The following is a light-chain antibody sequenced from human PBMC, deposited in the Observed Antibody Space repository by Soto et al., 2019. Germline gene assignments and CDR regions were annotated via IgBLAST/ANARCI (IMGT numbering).Light chain of an antibody. V-gene: IGLV2-14*01. Sequence: QSVLTQPAFVSGSPGQSITISCTGTSSDVGGYNYVSWYQQHPGKAPKLMIYEVSNRPSGVSNRFSGSKSGNTASLTISGLQAEDEADYYCSSYASGSTLVVFGGGTKVTVL. CDR3: SSYASGSTLVV. J-gene: IGLJ3*02. CDR2: EVS. CDR1: SSDVGGYNY.